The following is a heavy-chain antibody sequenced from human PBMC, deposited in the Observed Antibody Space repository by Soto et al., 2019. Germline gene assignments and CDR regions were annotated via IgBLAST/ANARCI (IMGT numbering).Heavy chain of an antibody. J-gene: IGHJ4*02. CDR2: IFPGDSDT. CDR3: VVRLVTATYEPNHFNY. Sequence: GESLKISCKASGYSFTNFWIGWVRQMPGKGLEWMGFIFPGDSDTRYTPSLNGQVTISADKSITTAYLQWSSLKASDTAMYYCVVRLVTATYEPNHFNYWGLGTLVTVSS. CDR1: GYSFTNFW. V-gene: IGHV5-51*01. D-gene: IGHD2-21*02.